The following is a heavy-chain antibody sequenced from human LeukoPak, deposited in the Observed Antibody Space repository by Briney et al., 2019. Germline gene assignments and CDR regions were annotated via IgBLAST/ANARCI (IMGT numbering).Heavy chain of an antibody. Sequence: KPGGSLRLSCAASGFTFSSYSMNWVRQAPGKGLEWVSSISSSSSYIYYADSVKGRFTISRDNAKNSLYLQMNSLRAEDTAVYYCARGPIPVVHYFDYWGQGTLVTVSS. J-gene: IGHJ4*02. D-gene: IGHD1-14*01. CDR3: ARGPIPVVHYFDY. V-gene: IGHV3-21*01. CDR1: GFTFSSYS. CDR2: ISSSSSYI.